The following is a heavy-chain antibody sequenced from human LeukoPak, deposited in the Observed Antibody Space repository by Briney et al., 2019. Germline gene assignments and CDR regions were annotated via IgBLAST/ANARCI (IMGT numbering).Heavy chain of an antibody. V-gene: IGHV4-59*01. J-gene: IGHJ6*03. CDR2: IYYSGST. CDR3: ARVPAGYSSGWYQGDYYYYYMDV. Sequence: SETLSLTCTVSGGSISSYCWSWIRQPPGKGLEWIGYIYYSGSTNYNPSLKSRVTISVDTSKNQFSLKLSSVTAADTAVYYCARVPAGYSSGWYQGDYYYYYMDVWGKGTTVTVSS. CDR1: GGSISSYC. D-gene: IGHD6-19*01.